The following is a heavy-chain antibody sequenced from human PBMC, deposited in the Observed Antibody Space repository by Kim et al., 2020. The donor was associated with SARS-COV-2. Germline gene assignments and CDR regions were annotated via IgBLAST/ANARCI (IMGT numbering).Heavy chain of an antibody. D-gene: IGHD2-15*01. V-gene: IGHV4-39*01. CDR3: ARLRGGYCSGGSCYEMDV. J-gene: IGHJ6*04. Sequence: KRRVTISVDTSKDQFSLKLSSVTAADTAVYYCARLRGGYCSGGSCYEMDVWGKGTTVTVSS.